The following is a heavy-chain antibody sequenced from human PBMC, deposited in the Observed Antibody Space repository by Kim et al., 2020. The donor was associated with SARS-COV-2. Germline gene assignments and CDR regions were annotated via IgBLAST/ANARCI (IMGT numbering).Heavy chain of an antibody. D-gene: IGHD5-12*01. CDR3: ARGAPGVATMPEFGSYYYYGMDV. CDR1: GGSISSGSYY. Sequence: SETLSLTCTVSGGSISSGSYYWSWIRQPAGKGLEWIGRIYTSGSTNYNPSLKSRVTISVDTSKNQFSLKLSSVTAADTAVYYCARGAPGVATMPEFGSYYYYGMDVWGQGTTVTVSS. CDR2: IYTSGST. J-gene: IGHJ6*02. V-gene: IGHV4-61*02.